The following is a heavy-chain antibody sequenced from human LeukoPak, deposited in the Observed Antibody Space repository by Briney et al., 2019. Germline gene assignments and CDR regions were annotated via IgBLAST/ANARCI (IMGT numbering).Heavy chain of an antibody. V-gene: IGHV4-59*12. CDR3: AREANYYGSGSYYNPFDY. CDR2: IYYSGST. D-gene: IGHD3-10*01. CDR1: GGSISSYY. J-gene: IGHJ4*02. Sequence: SETLSLTCTVSGGSISSYYWSWIRQPPGKGLEWIGYIYYSGSTNYNPSLKSRVTISVDTSKNQFSLKLSSVTAADTAVYYCAREANYYGSGSYYNPFDYWGQGTLVTVSS.